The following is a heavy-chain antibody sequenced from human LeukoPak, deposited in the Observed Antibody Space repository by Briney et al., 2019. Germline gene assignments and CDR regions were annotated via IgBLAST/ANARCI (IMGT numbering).Heavy chain of an antibody. CDR3: ARPFRGYESGSYIY. CDR1: GFTFSNYA. J-gene: IGHJ4*02. D-gene: IGHD3-10*01. V-gene: IGHV3-30*04. Sequence: PGRSLRLSCAASGFTFSNYAMHWVRQAPGKGPEWVALISYDGSNKNYADPVKGRFTISRDNAKNSLYLQMNSLRAEDTALYHCARPFRGYESGSYIYWGQGTLVTVSS. CDR2: ISYDGSNK.